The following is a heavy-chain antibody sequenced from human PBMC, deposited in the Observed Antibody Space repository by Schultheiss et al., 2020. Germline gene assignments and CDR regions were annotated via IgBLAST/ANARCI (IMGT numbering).Heavy chain of an antibody. CDR2: INPNSGGT. CDR1: GYIFTGYY. V-gene: IGHV1-2*06. D-gene: IGHD6-6*01. Sequence: ASVKVSCKASGYIFTGYYIHWVRQAPGQGLEWMGRINPNSGGTNYAQKFQGRVTMTRDTSISTAYMELSRLRSEDTAVYYCARGIAASPYYYYYYGMDVWGQGTTVTVSS. J-gene: IGHJ6*02. CDR3: ARGIAASPYYYYYYGMDV.